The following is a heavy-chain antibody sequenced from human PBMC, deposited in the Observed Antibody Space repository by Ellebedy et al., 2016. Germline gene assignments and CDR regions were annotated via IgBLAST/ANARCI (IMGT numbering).Heavy chain of an antibody. CDR1: GFTFRNYA. Sequence: GGSLRLSCAASGFTFRNYAISWVRQAPGKGLEWVSGISGSGGSTYYADSVKGRFTISRDNSKNTLYLQMNSLRAEDTAVYYCAKGGSGWYADYFDYWGQGTLVTVSS. J-gene: IGHJ4*02. D-gene: IGHD6-19*01. CDR3: AKGGSGWYADYFDY. V-gene: IGHV3-23*01. CDR2: ISGSGGST.